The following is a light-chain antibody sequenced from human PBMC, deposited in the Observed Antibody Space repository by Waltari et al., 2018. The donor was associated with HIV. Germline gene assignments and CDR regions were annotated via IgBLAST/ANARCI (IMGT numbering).Light chain of an antibody. CDR3: NSRDNSGVLVV. V-gene: IGLV3-19*01. J-gene: IGLJ2*01. CDR2: GKN. Sequence: SSEVTQDPAVSVALGQTVWITCQGDSLRSYSASWYQQKPGQAPILVIYGKNNRLSGIPDRFSGSSSGNPASLTIAAAQAEDEADYYCNSRDNSGVLVVFGGGTKLTVL. CDR1: SLRSYS.